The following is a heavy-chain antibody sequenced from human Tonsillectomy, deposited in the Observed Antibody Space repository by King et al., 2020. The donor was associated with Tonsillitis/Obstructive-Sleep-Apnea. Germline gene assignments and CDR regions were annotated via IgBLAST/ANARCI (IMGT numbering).Heavy chain of an antibody. V-gene: IGHV3-30*18. D-gene: IGHD3-10*01. J-gene: IGHJ6*02. CDR3: AKDWYYLDV. CDR1: GFTFSSYG. Sequence: VQLVESGGGVVQPGRSLRLSCAASGFTFSSYGMHWVRQAPGKGLEWVAIISYDGSKKCCADSVKGRFTISRDNSKNTLYLQMNSLRAEDTAVYYCAKDWYYLDVWGLGTTVTVSS. CDR2: ISYDGSKK.